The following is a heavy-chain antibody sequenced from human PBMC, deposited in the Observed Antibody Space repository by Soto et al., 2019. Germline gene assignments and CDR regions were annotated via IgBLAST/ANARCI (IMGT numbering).Heavy chain of an antibody. Sequence: QVQLVQSGAEVKKPGSSVKVSCKASGGTFSSYAISWVRQAPGQGLEWMGGIIPIFGTANYAQKFQGRVTITADESTSTAYMELSSLRSEDTAVNYCAGPDIVLVPAAMYWGMDVWGQGTTVTVSS. CDR1: GGTFSSYA. CDR3: AGPDIVLVPAAMYWGMDV. CDR2: IIPIFGTA. D-gene: IGHD2-2*01. V-gene: IGHV1-69*12. J-gene: IGHJ6*02.